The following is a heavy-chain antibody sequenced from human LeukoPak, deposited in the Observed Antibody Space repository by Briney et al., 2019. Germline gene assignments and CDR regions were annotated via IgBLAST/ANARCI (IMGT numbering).Heavy chain of an antibody. Sequence: SETLSLTCAVSGYSVTSGYFWGWIRQPPGQGLEWIGNIYHSGSTYYNPSLKSRVTMSVDTSKNQFSLNLRSVTAADTAVYYCARVGYTTTVTTWGLNWFDPWGQGTLVTVSS. V-gene: IGHV4-38-2*01. CDR2: IYHSGST. CDR1: GYSVTSGYF. D-gene: IGHD4-17*01. CDR3: ARVGYTTTVTTWGLNWFDP. J-gene: IGHJ5*02.